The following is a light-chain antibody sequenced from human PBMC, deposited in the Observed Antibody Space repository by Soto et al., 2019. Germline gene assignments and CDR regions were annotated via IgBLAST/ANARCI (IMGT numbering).Light chain of an antibody. CDR1: QSISSW. Sequence: DIQMTQSPPTLSASVGDRVTITCRASQSISSWLAWYQQKSGKAPKLLIYKASNLESGVPSRFSGSGSGTEFTLTISSLQPDDFATYCCQQYNSYPWTFGQGTTVEIK. CDR2: KAS. CDR3: QQYNSYPWT. J-gene: IGKJ1*01. V-gene: IGKV1-5*03.